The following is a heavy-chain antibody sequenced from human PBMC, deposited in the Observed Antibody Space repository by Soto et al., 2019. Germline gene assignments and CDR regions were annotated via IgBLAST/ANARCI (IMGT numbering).Heavy chain of an antibody. CDR3: ARAYYDICIGYYRQPFYYYGMDV. V-gene: IGHV1-8*01. Sequence: ASVKVSCKASGYTFTSYDINWVRQATGQGLEWMGWMNPNSGNTGYAQKFQGRVTMTRNTSISTAYMELSSLRSEDTAVYYCARAYYDICIGYYRQPFYYYGMDVWGQGTTVTSP. J-gene: IGHJ6*02. CDR1: GYTFTSYD. CDR2: MNPNSGNT. D-gene: IGHD3-3*01.